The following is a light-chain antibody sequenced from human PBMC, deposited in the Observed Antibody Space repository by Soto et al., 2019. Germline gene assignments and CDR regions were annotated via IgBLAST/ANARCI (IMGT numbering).Light chain of an antibody. Sequence: DIQMTQSPSSLSAPVGDRVTITCRASQSISRYLNWYQQKAGKAPKLLIYAASSLQSGVPSRFSGSGSGTDFTLTISSLQPADFATYYCQQSYRPLTFGGGTKVEIK. CDR3: QQSYRPLT. CDR1: QSISRY. V-gene: IGKV1-39*01. CDR2: AAS. J-gene: IGKJ4*01.